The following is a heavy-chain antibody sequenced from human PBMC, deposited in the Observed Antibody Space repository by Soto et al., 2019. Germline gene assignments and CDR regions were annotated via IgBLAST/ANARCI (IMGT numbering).Heavy chain of an antibody. Sequence: QVQLVESGGGVVQPGRSLRLSCVASGFTISSYGMHWVRQAPGKGLEWVAVTSYDESNQYYADSVKGRFTISRDNSKNTLYLQMNSLRAEDTAVYFCAKDAEIQPYYYYYYYMDVWGKGTTVTVSS. D-gene: IGHD5-18*01. CDR1: GFTISSYG. CDR3: AKDAEIQPYYYYYYYMDV. J-gene: IGHJ6*03. CDR2: TSYDESNQ. V-gene: IGHV3-30*18.